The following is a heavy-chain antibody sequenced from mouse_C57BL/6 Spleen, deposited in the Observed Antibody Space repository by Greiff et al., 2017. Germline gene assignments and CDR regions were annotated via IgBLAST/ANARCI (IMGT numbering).Heavy chain of an antibody. CDR1: GFTFSDYG. CDR2: ISSGSSTI. D-gene: IGHD4-1*01. V-gene: IGHV5-17*01. CDR3: ARLGREYYFDY. Sequence: DVHLVESGGGLVKPGGSLKLSCAASGFTFSDYGMHWVRQAPEKGLEWVAYISSGSSTIYYADTVKGRFTISRDNAKNTLFLQMTSLRSEDTAMYYCARLGREYYFDYWGQGTTLTVSS. J-gene: IGHJ2*01.